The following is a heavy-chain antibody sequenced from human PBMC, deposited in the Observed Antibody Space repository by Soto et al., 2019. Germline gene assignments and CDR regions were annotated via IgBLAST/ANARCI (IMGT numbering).Heavy chain of an antibody. CDR2: IYNSGST. J-gene: IGHJ5*02. CDR3: ARVGSLRWSDP. CDR1: GGSMSTGGSA. V-gene: IGHV4-30-2*01. Sequence: QLQLQESGSGLVKPSQTLSLSCGVSGGSMSTGGSAWSWLRQPPGKGLEWIGYIYNSGSTFYNPSLRSRVTISIATSNNRLSLNLTSVTAADSAIYYCARVGSLRWSDPWGQGILVTVSS. D-gene: IGHD3-10*01.